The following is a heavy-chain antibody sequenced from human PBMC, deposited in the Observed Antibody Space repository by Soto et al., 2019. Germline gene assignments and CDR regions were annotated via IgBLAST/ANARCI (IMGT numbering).Heavy chain of an antibody. CDR1: AATISGYY. Sequence: SETLSLTCSVYAATISGYYWTWVRQPAGKGLEWIGSIYSSGNTKYNPSLQSRVTMSLDTSNNQFSLRLTSVTAADTAVYYCARGQRFSDWFDPWGQGTLVTVSS. D-gene: IGHD3-3*01. CDR3: ARGQRFSDWFDP. CDR2: IYSSGNT. V-gene: IGHV4-4*07. J-gene: IGHJ5*02.